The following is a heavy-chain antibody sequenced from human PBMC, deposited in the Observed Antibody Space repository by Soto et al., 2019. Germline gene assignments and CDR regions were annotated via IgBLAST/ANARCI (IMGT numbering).Heavy chain of an antibody. CDR3: ARGARRGALKLYYCYYGMDV. CDR1: GGYISSYY. D-gene: IGHD3-10*01. V-gene: IGHV4-4*07. CDR2: IYTSGST. J-gene: IGHJ6*02. Sequence: QVQLQESGPGLVKASETLSITCTVSGGYISSYYWSWIRQPAGKGLEWFGRIYTSGSTYYNPSLKRRVTMSVDTSKNQFSLKLSSVTAADTAVYYCARGARRGALKLYYCYYGMDVWGQGTTVTVSS.